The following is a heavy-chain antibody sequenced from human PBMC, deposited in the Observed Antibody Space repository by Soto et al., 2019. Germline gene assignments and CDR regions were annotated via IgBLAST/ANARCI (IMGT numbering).Heavy chain of an antibody. V-gene: IGHV3-23*01. CDR3: AKDGVAVAGTFAY. J-gene: IGHJ4*02. Sequence: AVRWVSKTKRKGLEWVSAISGSGGSTYYADSVKGRFTISRDNSKTTLYLQMNSLRAEDTAVYYCAKDGVAVAGTFAYWGQGTLVTVSS. D-gene: IGHD6-19*01. CDR2: ISGSGGST. CDR1: A.